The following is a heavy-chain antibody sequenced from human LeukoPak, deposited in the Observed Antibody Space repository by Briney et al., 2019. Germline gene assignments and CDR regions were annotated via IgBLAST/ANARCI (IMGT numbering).Heavy chain of an antibody. Sequence: PGGSLRLSCAASGFTFSSYSMNWVRQAPGKGLEWVSSISSSSSYIYYADSVKGRFTISRDNAKNSLYLQMNSLRAEDTAVYNCARGLITMVRGVITTPLDYWGQGTLVTVSS. CDR3: ARGLITMVRGVITTPLDY. J-gene: IGHJ4*02. D-gene: IGHD3-10*01. CDR2: ISSSSSYI. V-gene: IGHV3-21*01. CDR1: GFTFSSYS.